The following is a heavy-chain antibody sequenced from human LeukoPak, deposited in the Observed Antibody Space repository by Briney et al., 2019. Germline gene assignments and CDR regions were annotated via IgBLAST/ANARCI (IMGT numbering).Heavy chain of an antibody. Sequence: LLGRSLRLSCAASGFTFSSYGMNWVRQAPGKGLEWVAVIWYGESNKYYADSVKGRFTISRDNSENTLYLQMNSLRAEDTAVYYCASLASSSWYLIWGQGTLVTVSS. D-gene: IGHD6-13*01. J-gene: IGHJ4*02. CDR3: ASLASSSWYLI. V-gene: IGHV3-33*08. CDR2: IWYGESNK. CDR1: GFTFSSYG.